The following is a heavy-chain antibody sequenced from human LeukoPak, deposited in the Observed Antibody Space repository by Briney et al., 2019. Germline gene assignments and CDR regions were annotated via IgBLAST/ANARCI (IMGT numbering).Heavy chain of an antibody. D-gene: IGHD3-3*01. CDR1: GFIFDDYD. CDR3: ARDLYDFWRHGYYFDY. CDR2: INWNGGKT. Sequence: GGSLRLSCAASGFIFDDYDMTWVRQAPGKGLGWVSGINWNGGKTGYADSVKGRFTISRDNAKNSLYLQMNSLRAEDTALYYCARDLYDFWRHGYYFDYWGQGTLVTVSS. V-gene: IGHV3-20*04. J-gene: IGHJ4*02.